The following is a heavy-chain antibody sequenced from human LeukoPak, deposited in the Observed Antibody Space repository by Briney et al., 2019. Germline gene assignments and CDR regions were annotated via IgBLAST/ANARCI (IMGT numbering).Heavy chain of an antibody. V-gene: IGHV3-23*01. CDR1: GFTYSSYA. Sequence: PGGSLRLSCAASGFTYSSYAMSWVRQAPGKGLEWVSAISSSGDNTYYPDSVKGRFTISRDNSKNTLYLQTNSLRAEDTAIYYCAKDGAAAGTRWGQGTLVTVSS. D-gene: IGHD6-13*01. CDR2: ISSSGDNT. J-gene: IGHJ4*02. CDR3: AKDGAAAGTR.